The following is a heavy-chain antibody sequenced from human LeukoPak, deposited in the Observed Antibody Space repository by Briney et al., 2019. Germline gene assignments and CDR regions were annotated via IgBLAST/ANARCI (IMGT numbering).Heavy chain of an antibody. D-gene: IGHD3-22*01. CDR1: GYTFTNHP. J-gene: IGHJ4*02. CDR3: APLIGAYFDY. Sequence: GASVKVSCKTSGYTFTNHPMHWMRQAPGQRLEWMGWINTDNGNTKYSQKFQGGVAFTRDTSASTAYMELNSLTSEDTSVYYCAPLIGAYFDYWGQGTLVIVSS. CDR2: INTDNGNT. V-gene: IGHV1-3*04.